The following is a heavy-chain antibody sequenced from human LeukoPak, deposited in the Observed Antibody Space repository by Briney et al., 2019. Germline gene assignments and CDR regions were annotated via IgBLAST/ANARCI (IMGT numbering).Heavy chain of an antibody. CDR2: VKQDGSEK. CDR1: GFTFSSYW. J-gene: IGHJ4*02. Sequence: GGSLRLSCAASGFTFSSYWMSWVRQAPGKGLEWVANVKQDGSEKYYVDSVKGRFTISRDNAKNSLYLQMNSLRAEDTAVYYCAREPHFRVAATDYWGQGTLVTVSS. CDR3: AREPHFRVAATDY. V-gene: IGHV3-7*01. D-gene: IGHD6-19*01.